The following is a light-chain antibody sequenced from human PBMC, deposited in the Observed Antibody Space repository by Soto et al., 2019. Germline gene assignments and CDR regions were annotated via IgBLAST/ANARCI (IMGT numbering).Light chain of an antibody. CDR2: GAS. CDR3: QQYNNWPAIT. J-gene: IGKJ5*01. Sequence: EIVLTQSPATLSVSPGERATLSCRASQSVSSNLAWYQQKPGQAPRLLIYGASTRATGITARFSGSGSGTEFTLTISSLQSEDFAVYHCQQYNNWPAITFGQGTRLEIK. CDR1: QSVSSN. V-gene: IGKV3D-15*01.